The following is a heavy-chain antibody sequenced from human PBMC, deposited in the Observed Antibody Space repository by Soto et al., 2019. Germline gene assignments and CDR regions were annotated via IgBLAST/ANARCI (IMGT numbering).Heavy chain of an antibody. D-gene: IGHD1-1*01. Sequence: QVHLVQSGAEVKKPGASVKVSCQGSGYAFTTYGITWVRQAPGQGLEWMGWISAHNGNTNYAHKLQGRVTVTRDTSTSTAYMELRSLRYDDTAVYYCARGRYGDYWGQGALVTVSS. CDR1: GYAFTTYG. CDR3: ARGRYGDY. CDR2: ISAHNGNT. J-gene: IGHJ4*02. V-gene: IGHV1-18*01.